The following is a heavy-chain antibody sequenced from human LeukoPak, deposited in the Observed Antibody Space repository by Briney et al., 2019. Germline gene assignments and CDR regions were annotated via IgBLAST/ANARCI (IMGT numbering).Heavy chain of an antibody. CDR1: GYTFTSYA. CDR2: INAGNGNT. D-gene: IGHD3-3*01. CDR3: ARGPIFGVVIIPRWDY. Sequence: GASVKVSCKASGYTFTSYAMHWVRQAPGQRLEWMGWINAGNGNTKYSQEFQGRVTITRDTSASTAYMELSSLRSEDMAVYYCARGPIFGVVIIPRWDYWGQGTLVTVSS. J-gene: IGHJ4*02. V-gene: IGHV1-3*03.